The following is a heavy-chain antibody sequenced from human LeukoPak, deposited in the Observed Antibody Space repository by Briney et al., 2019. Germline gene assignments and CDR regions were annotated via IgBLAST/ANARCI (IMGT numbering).Heavy chain of an antibody. V-gene: IGHV1-69*05. D-gene: IGHD3-9*01. CDR3: ARGVLRYFDWLLRSLDY. CDR1: GGTFSSYA. J-gene: IGHJ4*02. Sequence: SVKVSCKASGGTFSSYAISGVRQAPGQGLEWMGGIIPIFGTANYAQKFQGRVTITTDESTSTAYMELSSLRSEDTAVYYCARGVLRYFDWLLRSLDYWGQGILVTVSS. CDR2: IIPIFGTA.